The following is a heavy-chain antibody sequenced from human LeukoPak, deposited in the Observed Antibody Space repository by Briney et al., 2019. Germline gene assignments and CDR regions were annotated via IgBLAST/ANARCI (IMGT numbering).Heavy chain of an antibody. D-gene: IGHD4-17*01. CDR3: TAYGEYDAFDI. CDR2: IRSKANSYAT. J-gene: IGHJ3*02. V-gene: IGHV3-73*01. CDR1: GFTFSGSA. Sequence: GGSLKLSCAASGFTFSGSAMHWVRQASGKGLEWVGRIRSKANSYATAYAASVKGRFTISRDDSKNTAYLQMNGLKTEDTAVYYCTAYGEYDAFDIWGQGTMVTVSS.